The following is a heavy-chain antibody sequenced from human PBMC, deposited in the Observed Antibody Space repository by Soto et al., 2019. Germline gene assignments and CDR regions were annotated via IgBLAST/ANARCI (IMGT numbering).Heavy chain of an antibody. J-gene: IGHJ1*01. CDR3: ARDPPYMSVPNFQQ. D-gene: IGHD3-16*01. Sequence: GGSLRLSCAASGFTFSNYWMSWVRQAPGKGLEWVANIKLDGSEKYYEDSVKGRFTISRDNAKNSLYLQMNSLRTGDTAVYFCARDPPYMSVPNFQQWGQGTLVTVSS. CDR2: IKLDGSEK. CDR1: GFTFSNYW. V-gene: IGHV3-7*01.